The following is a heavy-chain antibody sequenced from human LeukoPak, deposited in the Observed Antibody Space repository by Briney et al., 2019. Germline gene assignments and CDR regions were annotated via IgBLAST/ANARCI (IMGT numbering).Heavy chain of an antibody. D-gene: IGHD6-13*01. Sequence: ASVKVSCKASGYTFTSYDINWVRQATGQGPEWMGWINAVNGNTKYSQKFQGRVTITRDTSASTAYMELTSLTPADTAVYYCARGPRAAADDYWGQGTLVTVSS. J-gene: IGHJ4*02. CDR2: INAVNGNT. CDR3: ARGPRAAADDY. CDR1: GYTFTSYD. V-gene: IGHV1-3*01.